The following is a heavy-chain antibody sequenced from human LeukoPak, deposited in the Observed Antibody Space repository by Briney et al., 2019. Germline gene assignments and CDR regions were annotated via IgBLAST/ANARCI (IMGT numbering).Heavy chain of an antibody. CDR3: ARGREIHGGSDTKLDDY. CDR1: GYSFTDYY. Sequence: ASVKVSCKASGYSFTDYYMHWVRQAPGQGLEWMGWISPRSCDTSYAQKFQGRVTMTRDTSINTVDMDLSGLTSDYTAVFYCARGREIHGGSDTKLDDYWGQGTLVTVSS. D-gene: IGHD3-10*01. CDR2: ISPRSCDT. V-gene: IGHV1-2*02. J-gene: IGHJ4*02.